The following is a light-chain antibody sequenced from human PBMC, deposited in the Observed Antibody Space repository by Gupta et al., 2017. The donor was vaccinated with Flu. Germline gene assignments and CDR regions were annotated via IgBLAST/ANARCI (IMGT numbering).Light chain of an antibody. V-gene: IGKV3-20*01. J-gene: IGKJ2*01. CDR3: QQEGSSPYT. CDR2: GAS. CDR1: QSVSSSY. Sequence: IVLTQSPGTLSLSPGERATLSCRASQSVSSSYLAWYQQKPGQAPRLLIYGASSRATGIPDRFSGSGSGTEFTLTISRLEPEDFAVYYCQQEGSSPYTFGQGTKMEIK.